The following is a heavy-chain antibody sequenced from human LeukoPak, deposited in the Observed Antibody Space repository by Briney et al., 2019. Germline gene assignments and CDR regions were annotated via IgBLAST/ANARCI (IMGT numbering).Heavy chain of an antibody. CDR1: GFTFRSYA. Sequence: GGSLRLSCAASGFTFRSYAMHWVRQAPGKGLEWVAVISFDGSNKYHADSVKGRFTISRDNSKSTLYLHMNSLRAEDTAVYYCASGNYDILTGYYRVIDYWGQGTLVTVSS. CDR3: ASGNYDILTGYYRVIDY. J-gene: IGHJ4*02. V-gene: IGHV3-30-3*01. CDR2: ISFDGSNK. D-gene: IGHD3-9*01.